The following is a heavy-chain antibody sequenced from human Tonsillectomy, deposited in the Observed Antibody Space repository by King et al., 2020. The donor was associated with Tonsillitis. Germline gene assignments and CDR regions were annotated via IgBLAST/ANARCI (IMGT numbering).Heavy chain of an antibody. Sequence: QVQLQESGPGLVKPSETLSLTCTVSGGSISSHYWSWIRQPAGQGLEWIGRIYAIGSTHYNPSLKGRVSMSVDTSKNQLSLKLSSATAADTAVYFCARDRFFAVSGQTLDYWGQGTLVTVSS. J-gene: IGHJ4*02. V-gene: IGHV4-4*07. CDR2: IYAIGST. CDR1: GGSISSHY. CDR3: ARDRFFAVSGQTLDY. D-gene: IGHD3-3*01.